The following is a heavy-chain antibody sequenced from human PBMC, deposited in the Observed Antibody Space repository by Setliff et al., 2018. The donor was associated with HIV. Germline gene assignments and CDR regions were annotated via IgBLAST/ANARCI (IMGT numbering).Heavy chain of an antibody. V-gene: IGHV4-61*09. Sequence: SETLSLTCSVSGGSLSSGSHYCTWLRQAAGKGLEWIGHFYTSGTTNYNPSLESRVTISVDTSKNQFSLKLSSVTAADAAVYYCGTAMYYYYGLDVWGQG. J-gene: IGHJ6*02. CDR2: FYTSGTT. CDR3: GTAMYYYYGLDV. D-gene: IGHD2-2*01. CDR1: GGSLSSGSHY.